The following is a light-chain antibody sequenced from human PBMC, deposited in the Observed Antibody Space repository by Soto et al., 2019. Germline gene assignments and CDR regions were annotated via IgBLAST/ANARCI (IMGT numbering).Light chain of an antibody. CDR1: QDIKNY. CDR2: DAS. J-gene: IGKJ5*01. V-gene: IGKV1-33*01. CDR3: QQYENLPT. Sequence: QMTQSPSSLSASVGDRVTITCQASQDIKNYLNWYQQKSGKAPKLLIYDASDLETGVPSRFSGSGSGTDFTFTISRLQPEDIATYYCQQYENLPTFGQGTRLE.